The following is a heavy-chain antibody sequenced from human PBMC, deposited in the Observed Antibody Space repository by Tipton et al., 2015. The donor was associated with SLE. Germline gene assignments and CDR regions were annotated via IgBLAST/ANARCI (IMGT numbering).Heavy chain of an antibody. Sequence: TLSLTCAVYGGSFSGYYWTWIRQTPEKGLEWIGEINHSGSTNYNPSLKSRVTISVDTSKNQFSLRLTSVTAADTAVYYCARHFPRLVNDLYYFDYWGQGVLVTVSS. D-gene: IGHD5/OR15-5a*01. J-gene: IGHJ4*02. CDR3: ARHFPRLVNDLYYFDY. V-gene: IGHV4-34*01. CDR2: INHSGST. CDR1: GGSFSGYY.